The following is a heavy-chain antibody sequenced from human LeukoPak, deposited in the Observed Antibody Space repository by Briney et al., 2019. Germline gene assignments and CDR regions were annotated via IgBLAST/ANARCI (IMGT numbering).Heavy chain of an antibody. V-gene: IGHV4-59*01. CDR2: IHYSGST. CDR1: GGSISGYY. CDR3: VRDFIAAASGAFDI. J-gene: IGHJ3*02. Sequence: SETLSLTCTVSGGSISGYYWSWIRQPPVKGLEWIGYIHYSGSTNYNPSLKSRLTIFLDTSKNQFALKLNSVTAADTAVYYCVRDFIAAASGAFDIWGQGTTVTVSS. D-gene: IGHD6-13*01.